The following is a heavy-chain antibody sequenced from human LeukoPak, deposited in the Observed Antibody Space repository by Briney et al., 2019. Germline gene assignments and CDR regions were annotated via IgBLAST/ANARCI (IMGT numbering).Heavy chain of an antibody. CDR3: ARGGSRSRRGDDAFDI. Sequence: ASVKVSCKASGYTFTNYAINWVRQAPGQGLEWMGWISAYNGNTELAQKFQGRVTLATDASTSTVHVELRSLTSDDTAVYFCARGGSRSRRGDDAFDIWGQGTMVTVSS. CDR2: ISAYNGNT. CDR1: GYTFTNYA. J-gene: IGHJ3*02. V-gene: IGHV1-18*01. D-gene: IGHD3-10*01.